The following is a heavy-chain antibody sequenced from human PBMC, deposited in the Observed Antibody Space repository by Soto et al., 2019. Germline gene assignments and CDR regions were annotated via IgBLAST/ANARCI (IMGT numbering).Heavy chain of an antibody. CDR1: GFTFTRYW. J-gene: IGHJ6*02. Sequence: PGGSLRLSCAASGFTFTRYWMHWVRQAPGQWLVWVSRLTLDGRSASYAASVNGRFTISRDNAKNTPYLQMNSLRAEDTAVYYCARGQWDLLRPYYHGMDVWGQGTTVTASS. D-gene: IGHD1-26*01. CDR2: LTLDGRSA. CDR3: ARGQWDLLRPYYHGMDV. V-gene: IGHV3-74*01.